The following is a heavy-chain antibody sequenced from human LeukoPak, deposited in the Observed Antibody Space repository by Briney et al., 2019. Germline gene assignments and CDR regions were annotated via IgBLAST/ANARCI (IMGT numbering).Heavy chain of an antibody. CDR1: GFTFSSYA. J-gene: IGHJ4*02. Sequence: GRSLRLSCAASGFTFSSYAMHWVRQAPGKGLEWVAVISYDGSNKYYADSVKGRFTISRDNSKNTLYLQMNSLRAEDTAVYYRARDRKGFSGAVAGLFDYWGQGTLVTVSS. CDR2: ISYDGSNK. D-gene: IGHD6-19*01. V-gene: IGHV3-30*04. CDR3: ARDRKGFSGAVAGLFDY.